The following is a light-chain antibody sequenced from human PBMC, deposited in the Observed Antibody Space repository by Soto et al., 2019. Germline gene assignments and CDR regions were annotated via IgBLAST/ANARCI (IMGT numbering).Light chain of an antibody. CDR3: SSYTSSSTLV. Sequence: QSVLTQPASVSGSPGQSITISCTGTSSDVGAYNYVSWYQQHPGKAPKLMIYDVDNRPSGVSNRFSGSKSGNTASLTISGLQAEDEADYYCSSYTSSSTLVFGTGTKVTVL. CDR2: DVD. J-gene: IGLJ1*01. CDR1: SSDVGAYNY. V-gene: IGLV2-14*01.